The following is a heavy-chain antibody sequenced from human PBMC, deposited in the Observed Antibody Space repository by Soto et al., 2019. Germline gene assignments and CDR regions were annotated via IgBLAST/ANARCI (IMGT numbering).Heavy chain of an antibody. CDR3: ASWLRGPDIGNYYHGMDV. J-gene: IGHJ6*02. V-gene: IGHV1-69*12. D-gene: IGHD2-15*01. CDR2: IMPIFRAP. CDR1: GGAFSDYA. Sequence: QVQLVQSGAEVKKPGSSVKVSCKASGGAFSDYAFSWVRQAPGQGLEWLGGIMPIFRAPDYAQKFQGRVTSTADEFARTAYMEMNSLRSEDTAVYYCASWLRGPDIGNYYHGMDVWGQGTTVTVS.